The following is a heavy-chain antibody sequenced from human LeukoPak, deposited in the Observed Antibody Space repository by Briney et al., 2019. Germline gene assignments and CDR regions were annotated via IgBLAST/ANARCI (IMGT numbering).Heavy chain of an antibody. D-gene: IGHD2-21*01. J-gene: IGHJ3*02. Sequence: GGSLRLSCAASGFTFSSYSMNWVRQAPGKGLEWVSSISSSSSYIYYADSVKGRFTISRDNAKNSLYLQMNSLRAEDTAVYYCARYYCGGDCYSVSGLLLAFDIWGQGTMVTVSS. CDR1: GFTFSSYS. V-gene: IGHV3-21*01. CDR2: ISSSSSYI. CDR3: ARYYCGGDCYSVSGLLLAFDI.